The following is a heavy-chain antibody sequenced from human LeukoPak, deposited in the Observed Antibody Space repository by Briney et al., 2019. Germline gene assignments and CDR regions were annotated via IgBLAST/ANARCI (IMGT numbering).Heavy chain of an antibody. J-gene: IGHJ4*02. V-gene: IGHV3-21*01. Sequence: GGSLRLSCAASGFTFSSYSMNWVRQAPGKGLEWVSSISSSSNHIYYADSAKGRFTISRDNAKNSLYLQMNSLRAEDTAVYYCAREGADYDFWSGYSEFDYWGQGTLVTVSS. CDR2: ISSSSNHI. CDR1: GFTFSSYS. CDR3: AREGADYDFWSGYSEFDY. D-gene: IGHD3-3*01.